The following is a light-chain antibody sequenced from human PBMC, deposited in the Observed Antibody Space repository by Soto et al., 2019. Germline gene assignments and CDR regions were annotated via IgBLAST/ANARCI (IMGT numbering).Light chain of an antibody. Sequence: SYELTQPPSVSVSPGQTASITCSGDKLGDKHASWYQQKPGQSPVLVIYQDTRRPSGIPERFSGSNSGNTATLTISGTQTMDEADYYCQAWDSSTVIFGGGTQLTVL. CDR1: KLGDKH. J-gene: IGLJ2*01. V-gene: IGLV3-1*01. CDR2: QDT. CDR3: QAWDSSTVI.